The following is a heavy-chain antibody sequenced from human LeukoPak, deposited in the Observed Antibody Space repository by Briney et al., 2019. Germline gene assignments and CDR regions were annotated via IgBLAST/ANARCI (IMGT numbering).Heavy chain of an antibody. CDR1: GYTFSSHG. CDR3: AKVTVCFGCYFDF. Sequence: PGGSLRLSCSASGYTFSSHGMTWVRQAPGKGLEWVSTINGAGDNTRYAETVKGRFAISRDNSKNTLYLHMGDLRAEDTAIYYCAKVTVCFGCYFDFWGQGTPVTVSS. J-gene: IGHJ4*02. CDR2: INGAGDNT. V-gene: IGHV3-23*01. D-gene: IGHD3-16*01.